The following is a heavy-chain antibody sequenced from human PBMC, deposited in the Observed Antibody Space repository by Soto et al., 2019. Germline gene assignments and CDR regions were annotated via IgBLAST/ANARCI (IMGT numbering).Heavy chain of an antibody. CDR1: GFTFSSYG. Sequence: SLRLSCAASGFTFSSYGMHWVRQAPGKGLEWVAVISYDGSNKYYADSVKGRFTISRDNSKNTLYLQMNSLRAEDTAVYYCAKDGAMVRGVIQGGGYFDYWGQGTLVTVSS. D-gene: IGHD3-10*01. CDR3: AKDGAMVRGVIQGGGYFDY. J-gene: IGHJ4*02. CDR2: ISYDGSNK. V-gene: IGHV3-30*18.